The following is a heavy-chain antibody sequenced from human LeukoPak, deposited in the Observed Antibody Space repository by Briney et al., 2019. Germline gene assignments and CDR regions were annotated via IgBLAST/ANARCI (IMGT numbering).Heavy chain of an antibody. Sequence: SETLSLTCTVSGGSISSYYWSWIRQPPGKGLEWIGYIYYSGSTNYNPSLKSRVTISVDTSKNQFSLKLSSVTAADTAVYYCARHSSGWSPPGMDVWGQGTTVTVSS. D-gene: IGHD6-19*01. V-gene: IGHV4-59*01. CDR2: IYYSGST. J-gene: IGHJ6*02. CDR1: GGSISSYY. CDR3: ARHSSGWSPPGMDV.